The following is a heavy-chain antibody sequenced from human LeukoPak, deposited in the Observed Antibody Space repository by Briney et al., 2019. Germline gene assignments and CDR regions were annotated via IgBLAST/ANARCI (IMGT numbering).Heavy chain of an antibody. J-gene: IGHJ1*01. D-gene: IGHD3-22*01. V-gene: IGHV3-74*01. Sequence: PGGSLRLSCAASGFTFSSYWMHWVRQAPGKGLVWVSRINSDGSSTSYADSVKGRFTISRDNAKNTLYLQMNSLRAEDTAVYYCARDRPYYYDSSGYYPPGFQHWGQGTLVTVSS. CDR2: INSDGSST. CDR1: GFTFSSYW. CDR3: ARDRPYYYDSSGYYPPGFQH.